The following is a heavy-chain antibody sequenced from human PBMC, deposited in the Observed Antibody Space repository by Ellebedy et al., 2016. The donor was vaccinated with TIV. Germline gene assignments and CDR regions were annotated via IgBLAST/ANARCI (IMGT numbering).Heavy chain of an antibody. CDR3: ARSYVN. D-gene: IGHD3-10*02. CDR1: GGSFSGYY. J-gene: IGHJ4*02. Sequence: MPSETLSLTCAVYGGSFSGYYWSWIRQPPGKGLEWIGEITHTGSTNYNPSLKSRVIISVDMSKNQYSLKFTSLTVADSAMYYCARSYVNWGQGTLVTVSS. CDR2: ITHTGST. V-gene: IGHV4-34*01.